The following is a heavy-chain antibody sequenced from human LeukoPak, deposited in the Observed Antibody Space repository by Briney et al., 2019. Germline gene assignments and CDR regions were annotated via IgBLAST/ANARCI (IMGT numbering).Heavy chain of an antibody. CDR3: ARAKWEFGLAFDI. V-gene: IGHV3-13*01. CDR1: GFTFSTYD. J-gene: IGHJ3*02. D-gene: IGHD1-26*01. CDR2: IGPAGDS. Sequence: GGSLRLSCAASGFTFSTYDMHWVRQATGEGLEWVSIIGPAGDSYYPDSVKGRYTISRENAKNSLYLQMNSLRAGDTAVYYCARAKWEFGLAFDIWGQGTMVTVSS.